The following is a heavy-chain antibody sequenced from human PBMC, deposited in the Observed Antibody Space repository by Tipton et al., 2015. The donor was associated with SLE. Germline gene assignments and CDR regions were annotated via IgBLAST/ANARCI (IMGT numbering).Heavy chain of an antibody. J-gene: IGHJ5*02. CDR2: LYYSGST. D-gene: IGHD5-12*01. CDR3: ARGGGNSFILGAWINYFDP. Sequence: TLSLTCTVSGGSISVHYWSWIRQPPGKGLEWIGYLYYSGSTNYNPSLKSRVTISVDTSKNQFSLKLRSVTAADTAVYFCARGGGNSFILGAWINYFDPWGQGTLVTVSS. V-gene: IGHV4-59*11. CDR1: GGSISVHY.